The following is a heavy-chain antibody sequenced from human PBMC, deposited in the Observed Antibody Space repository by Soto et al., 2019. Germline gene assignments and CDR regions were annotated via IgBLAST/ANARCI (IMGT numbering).Heavy chain of an antibody. J-gene: IGHJ6*03. D-gene: IGHD3-10*01. V-gene: IGHV1-3*01. CDR1: GYTFTSYA. CDR2: INAGNGNT. CDR3: ARVHPTVRGPAAYYYFYMDV. Sequence: ASVKVSCKASGYTFTSYAMHWVRQAPGQRLEWLGWINAGNGNTKYSQKFQGRVTITRDTSASTAYMELSSLRSEDTAVYYCARVHPTVRGPAAYYYFYMDVWGKGTTVTVSS.